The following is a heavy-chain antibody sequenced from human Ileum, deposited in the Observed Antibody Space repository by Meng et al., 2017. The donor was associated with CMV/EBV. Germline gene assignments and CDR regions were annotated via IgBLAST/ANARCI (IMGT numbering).Heavy chain of an antibody. CDR1: LGSISSGSYY. V-gene: IGHV4-39*07. Sequence: TCTLSLGSISSGSYYWGWLRQPPGKGLEWIGSIHYTGSTNYNPSLKTRVSISEDTSKNEFSLTLTSVTAADTAVYYCARTQWHVGYFDNWGQGTLVTVS. D-gene: IGHD6-19*01. CDR2: IHYTGST. J-gene: IGHJ4*02. CDR3: ARTQWHVGYFDN.